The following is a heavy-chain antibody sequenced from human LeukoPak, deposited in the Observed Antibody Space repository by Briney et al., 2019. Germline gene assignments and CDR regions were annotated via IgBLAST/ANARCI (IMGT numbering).Heavy chain of an antibody. CDR3: ARTKKTYYYDSSGYPRSSDAFDI. J-gene: IGHJ3*02. D-gene: IGHD3-22*01. CDR1: GGTFSSYA. CDR2: IIPIFGTA. V-gene: IGHV1-69*06. Sequence: ASVKVSCKASGGTFSSYAISWVRQAPGQGLEWMGGIIPIFGTANYAQKFQGRVTITADKSTSTAYMELSSLRSEDTAVYYCARTKKTYYYDSSGYPRSSDAFDIWGQGTMVTVSS.